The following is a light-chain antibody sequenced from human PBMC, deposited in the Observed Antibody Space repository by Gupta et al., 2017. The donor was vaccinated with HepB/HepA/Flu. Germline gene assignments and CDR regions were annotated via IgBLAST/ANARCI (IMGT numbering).Light chain of an antibody. CDR2: DVS. Sequence: QSALTQPRSVSGSPGQSVTISCTGTSSDVGGYNYVSWYQQHPGKAPKLMIYDVSKRPSGVPDRFSGSKSGNTASLTISGLQAEDEADYYCCSYAGSYTGVFGTGTHVTVL. CDR3: CSYAGSYTGV. J-gene: IGLJ1*01. CDR1: SSDVGGYNY. V-gene: IGLV2-11*01.